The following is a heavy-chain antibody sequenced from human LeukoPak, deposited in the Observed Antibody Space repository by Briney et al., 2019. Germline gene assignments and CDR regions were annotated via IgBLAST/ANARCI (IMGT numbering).Heavy chain of an antibody. V-gene: IGHV3-53*01. D-gene: IGHD6-13*01. CDR3: ARGLAQAGILGVFDY. Sequence: PGGSLRLSCAASGFAVSSNHMNWVRQAPGKGLEWVSLMHSGGSTYYADSVKGRFTISRDNSRNTLDLQMNPLRAEDTAVYYCARGLAQAGILGVFDYWGQGTLVTVSS. CDR2: MHSGGST. CDR1: GFAVSSNH. J-gene: IGHJ4*02.